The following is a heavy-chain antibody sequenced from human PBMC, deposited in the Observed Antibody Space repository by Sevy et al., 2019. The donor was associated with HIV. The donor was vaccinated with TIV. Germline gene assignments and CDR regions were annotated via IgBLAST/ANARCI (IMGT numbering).Heavy chain of an antibody. CDR1: GFTFSNYE. V-gene: IGHV3-48*03. J-gene: IGHJ3*02. CDR3: ARDLGSPDAFDI. CDR2: ISSSGSSI. Sequence: GRSLRLSCVASGFTFSNYEMNWVRQAPGKGLEWVSYISSSGSSIYYADSVKGRFSISRDNAKNSLFLQVNSLRAEDTAVYYCARDLGSPDAFDIWGQGTMVTVSS. D-gene: IGHD1-26*01.